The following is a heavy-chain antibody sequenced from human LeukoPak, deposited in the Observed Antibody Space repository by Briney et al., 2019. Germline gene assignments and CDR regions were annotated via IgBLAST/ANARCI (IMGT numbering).Heavy chain of an antibody. D-gene: IGHD2-15*01. CDR2: IRGSGDTT. CDR3: AKDTTAWWYHRAYMDV. CDR1: GFTFSSYA. Sequence: PGGSLSLSCAASGFTFSSYAMSWVRQAPGGGLEWVSAIRGSGDTTYHADSVKGRFTISRDNSENRLSLRMDSLRAEDTAVYFCAKDTTAWWYHRAYMDVWGKGTRVSVCS. J-gene: IGHJ6*03. V-gene: IGHV3-23*01.